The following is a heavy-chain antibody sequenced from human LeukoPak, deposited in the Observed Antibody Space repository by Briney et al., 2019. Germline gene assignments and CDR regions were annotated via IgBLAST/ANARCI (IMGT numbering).Heavy chain of an antibody. CDR1: GFTFSSYA. J-gene: IGHJ6*03. V-gene: IGHV3-30-3*01. D-gene: IGHD6-25*01. CDR2: ISYDGSNK. CDR3: ARFAAGGSYYYYMDV. Sequence: GGSLRLSCAASGFTFSSYAMHWVRQAPGKGLEWVAVISYDGSNKYYADSVKGRFTISRDNSKNTLYLQMNSLRAEDTAVYYCARFAAGGSYYYYMDVWGKGTTVTVSS.